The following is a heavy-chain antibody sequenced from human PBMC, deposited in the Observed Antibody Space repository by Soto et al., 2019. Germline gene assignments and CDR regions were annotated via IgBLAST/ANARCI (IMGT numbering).Heavy chain of an antibody. V-gene: IGHV4-59*01. J-gene: IGHJ5*02. CDR2: IYYSGST. D-gene: IGHD5-18*01. CDR3: ARDPGYSYGNT. CDR1: GGSSSSYY. Sequence: ETLSLTCTVSGGSSSSYYWSWIRQPPGKGLEWIGYIYYSGSTNYNPSLKSRVTISVDTSKNQFSLKLSSVTAADTAVYYCARDPGYSYGNTWGQGTLVTVS.